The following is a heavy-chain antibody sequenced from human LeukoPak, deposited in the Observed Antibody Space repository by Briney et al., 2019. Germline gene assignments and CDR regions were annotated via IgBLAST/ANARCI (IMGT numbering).Heavy chain of an antibody. CDR2: INQSGST. D-gene: IGHD3-9*01. Sequence: SETLSLTCAVYGGSFRGYYWSRIREPPGKGLEWSGEINQSGSTNYNPSLKSRVTISVDTSKNQFSLKLSSVTAADTAVYYCARRKRYFDWLPFDYWGQGTLVTVSS. CDR1: GGSFRGYY. CDR3: ARRKRYFDWLPFDY. V-gene: IGHV4-34*01. J-gene: IGHJ4*02.